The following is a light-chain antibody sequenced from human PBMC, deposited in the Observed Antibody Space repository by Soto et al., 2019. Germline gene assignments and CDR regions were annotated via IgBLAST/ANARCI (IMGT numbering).Light chain of an antibody. CDR2: GAS. CDR3: QQYYDWPLT. V-gene: IGKV3-15*01. J-gene: IGKJ4*01. Sequence: EKVMTQSPAALSVSPGERATLSCRASQSVNSNLAWYQQKAGQAPRLLLYGASTRATGIPARFSGSASGTEFTLTISSLQSEDSAVYYCQQYYDWPLTFGGGTKVEIK. CDR1: QSVNSN.